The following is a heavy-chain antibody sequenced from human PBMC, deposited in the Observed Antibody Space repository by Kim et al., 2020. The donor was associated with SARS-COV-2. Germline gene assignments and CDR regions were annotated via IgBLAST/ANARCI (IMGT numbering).Heavy chain of an antibody. CDR3: AKDSGKYSDYGNWFDP. Sequence: GGSLRLSCAASGFTFSTYGMHWVRQAPGKGLEWVAVISYDGSNKYYADSVKGRFTISRDNSKNTLYLQMNSLRAEETAVYYCAKDSGKYSDYGNWFDPWG. V-gene: IGHV3-30*18. J-gene: IGHJ5*02. CDR1: GFTFSTYG. D-gene: IGHD5-12*01. CDR2: ISYDGSNK.